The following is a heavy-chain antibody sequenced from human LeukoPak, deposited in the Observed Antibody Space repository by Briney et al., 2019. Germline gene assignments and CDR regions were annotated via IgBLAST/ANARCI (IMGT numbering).Heavy chain of an antibody. V-gene: IGHV4-38-2*02. D-gene: IGHD3-3*01. J-gene: IGHJ6*03. CDR3: ARVTYYDFWSGYYTGYYYYYYMDV. CDR2: ISQSGST. Sequence: SETLSLTCTVSGYSISSGYDWGWIRQAPGKRLEWLGSISQSGSTYDNPSLKSRVTLSVDTSKNQFSLKLSSVTAADTAVYYCARVTYYDFWSGYYTGYYYYYYMDVWGKGATVTVSS. CDR1: GYSISSGYD.